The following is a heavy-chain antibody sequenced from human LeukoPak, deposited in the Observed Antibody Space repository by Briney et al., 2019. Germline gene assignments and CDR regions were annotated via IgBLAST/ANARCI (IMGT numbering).Heavy chain of an antibody. Sequence: PGGSLRLSCAASGFTFRDYAMSWVRQAPGKGLEWVSAIGARGSNIYYADSVLGRFTVSRDNSKNTLYLQMNSLRAEDTALYYCAKDHSGGGGYYFDYWGQGTLVTVSS. J-gene: IGHJ4*02. D-gene: IGHD3-16*01. V-gene: IGHV3-23*01. CDR2: IGARGSNI. CDR1: GFTFRDYA. CDR3: AKDHSGGGGYYFDY.